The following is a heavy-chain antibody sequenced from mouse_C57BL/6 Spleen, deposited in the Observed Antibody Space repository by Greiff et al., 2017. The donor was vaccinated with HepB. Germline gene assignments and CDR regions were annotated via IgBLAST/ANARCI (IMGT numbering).Heavy chain of an antibody. J-gene: IGHJ2*01. CDR1: GFTFSSYG. V-gene: IGHV5-6*01. CDR3: ARQEGEEYYFDY. Sequence: EVQVVESGGDLVKPGGSLKLSCAASGFTFSSYGMSWVRQTPDKRLEWVATISSGGSYTYYPDSVKGRFTISRDNAKNTLYLQMSSLKSEDTAMYYCARQEGEEYYFDYWGQGTTLTVSS. CDR2: ISSGGSYT.